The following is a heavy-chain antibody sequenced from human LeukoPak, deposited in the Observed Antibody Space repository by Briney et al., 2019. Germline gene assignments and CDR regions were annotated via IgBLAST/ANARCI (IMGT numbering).Heavy chain of an antibody. CDR1: GFTFSSYG. CDR2: ISSSSSTI. J-gene: IGHJ4*02. Sequence: GGSLRLSCAASGFTFSSYGMHWVRQAPGKGLEWVSYISSSSSTIYYADSVKGRFTISRDNAKNSLYLQMNSLRAEDTAVYYCARDAYYGSGRRDFDYWGQGTLVTVSS. V-gene: IGHV3-48*01. D-gene: IGHD3-10*01. CDR3: ARDAYYGSGRRDFDY.